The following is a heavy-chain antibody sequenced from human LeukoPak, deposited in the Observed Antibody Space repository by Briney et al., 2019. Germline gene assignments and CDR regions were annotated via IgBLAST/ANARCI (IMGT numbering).Heavy chain of an antibody. J-gene: IGHJ4*02. D-gene: IGHD3-9*01. CDR2: IYPGDSDT. V-gene: IGHV5-51*01. CDR3: ARAYYDILTGYYKDFDY. Sequence: PGESLKISCKGSGYSFTSYWIGWVRQVPGKGLEWMGIIYPGDSDTRYSPSFQGQVTISADKSISTAYLQWSSLKASDTAMYYCARAYYDILTGYYKDFDYWGQGTLVTVSS. CDR1: GYSFTSYW.